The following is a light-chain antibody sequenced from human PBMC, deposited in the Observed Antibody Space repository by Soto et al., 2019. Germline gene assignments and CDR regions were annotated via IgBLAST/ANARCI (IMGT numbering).Light chain of an antibody. J-gene: IGLJ3*02. V-gene: IGLV2-14*01. Sequence: QSVLTQPASVSGSPGQSITISCTGTSSDVGGNKYVSWYQQHPGKAPKLMIYEVNTRPSGVSSRFSGSKSGNTASLTISGLQAEDEADYYCSSYTSSITVVFGGGTKLTVL. CDR1: SSDVGGNKY. CDR3: SSYTSSITVV. CDR2: EVN.